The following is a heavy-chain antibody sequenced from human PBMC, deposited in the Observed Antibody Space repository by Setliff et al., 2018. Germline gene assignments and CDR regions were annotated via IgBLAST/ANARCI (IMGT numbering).Heavy chain of an antibody. V-gene: IGHV3-74*01. CDR2: VYSDGSST. D-gene: IGHD2-2*01. CDR1: GFTFRCYW. CDR3: AKHPIRWPYCTSTSGMNWFDP. Sequence: GGSLKLSCSACGFTFRCYWMHWVREDPGNGLVWVSRVYSDGSSTTYADSVNGRVTISREHSKNTLYLQINRLRAEDTAVYHCAKHPIRWPYCTSTSGMNWFDPWGQGTLVTVSS. J-gene: IGHJ5*02.